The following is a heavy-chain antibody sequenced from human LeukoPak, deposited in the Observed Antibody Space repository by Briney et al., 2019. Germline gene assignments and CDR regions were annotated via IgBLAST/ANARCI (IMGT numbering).Heavy chain of an antibody. CDR2: INPSGGST. D-gene: IGHD3-10*01. CDR1: GYTFTSYY. CDR3: ARAEEGSMVRGVLVAWGFDY. J-gene: IGHJ4*02. Sequence: ASVKVSCKASGYTFTSYYMHWVRQAPGQGLEWMGIINPSGGSTSYAQKFQGRVTMTRDTSTSTVYMELSSLRSEDTAVYYCARAEEGSMVRGVLVAWGFDYWGQGTLVTVSS. V-gene: IGHV1-46*01.